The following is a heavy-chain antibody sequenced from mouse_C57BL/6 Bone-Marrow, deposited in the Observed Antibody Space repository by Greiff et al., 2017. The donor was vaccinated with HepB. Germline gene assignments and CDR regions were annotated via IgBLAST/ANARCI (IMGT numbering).Heavy chain of an antibody. CDR3: ARVRGLYFDV. J-gene: IGHJ1*03. CDR2: ISDGGSYT. V-gene: IGHV5-4*03. D-gene: IGHD3-3*01. CDR1: GFTFSSYA. Sequence: EVKVVESGGGLVKPGGSLKLSCAASGFTFSSYAMSWVRQTPEKRLEWVATISDGGSYTYYPDNVKGRFTISRDNAKNNLYLQMSHMKSEDTAMYYCARVRGLYFDVWGTGTTVTVSS.